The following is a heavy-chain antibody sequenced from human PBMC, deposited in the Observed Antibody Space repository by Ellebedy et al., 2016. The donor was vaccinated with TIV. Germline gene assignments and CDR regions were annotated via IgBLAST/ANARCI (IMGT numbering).Heavy chain of an antibody. CDR1: GFTFSDYY. Sequence: GGSLRLSXAASGFTFSDYYINWVRQAPGKGLEFVAYVSSIGGYSRYADSVKGRFTISRDNSKNTLYLQMNSLRAEDTAVYYCARDPLTGFGDYYFDYWGQGTLVTVSS. V-gene: IGHV3-11*05. CDR2: VSSIGGYS. CDR3: ARDPLTGFGDYYFDY. D-gene: IGHD4-17*01. J-gene: IGHJ4*02.